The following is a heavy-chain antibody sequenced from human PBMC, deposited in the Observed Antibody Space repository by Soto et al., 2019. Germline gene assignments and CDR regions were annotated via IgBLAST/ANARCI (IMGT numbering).Heavy chain of an antibody. V-gene: IGHV4-34*01. J-gene: IGHJ6*02. Sequence: SETLSLTCAVYGGSFSGYYWSWIRQPPGKGLEWIGEINHSGSTNYNPSLKSRVTISVDTSKNQFSLKLSSVTAADTAVYYCARISRYYYVMDVWGQGTRVTVSS. CDR3: ARISRYYYVMDV. CDR2: INHSGST. CDR1: GGSFSGYY.